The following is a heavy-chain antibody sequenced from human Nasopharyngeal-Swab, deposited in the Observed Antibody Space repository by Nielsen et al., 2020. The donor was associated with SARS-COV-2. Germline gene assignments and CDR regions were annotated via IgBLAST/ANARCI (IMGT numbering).Heavy chain of an antibody. CDR3: TIIPLDILTGYYQHYFDY. D-gene: IGHD3-9*01. CDR1: GLTFSNAW. CDR2: IKSKTDGGTT. J-gene: IGHJ4*02. V-gene: IGHV3-15*01. Sequence: GASLKISCAASGLTFSNAWMSWVRQAPGKGLEWVGRIKSKTDGGTTDYAAPVKGRFTISRDDSKNTLYLQMNSLKTEDTAVYYCTIIPLDILTGYYQHYFDYWGQGTLVTVSS.